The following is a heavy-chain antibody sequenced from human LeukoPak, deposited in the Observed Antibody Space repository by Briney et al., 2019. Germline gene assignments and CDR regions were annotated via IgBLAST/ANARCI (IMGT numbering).Heavy chain of an antibody. J-gene: IGHJ5*02. CDR2: ISGNGIAT. V-gene: IGHV3-23*01. CDR3: ARDVTVTTSNWFDP. CDR1: GFTFSNHA. Sequence: PGGSLRLSCAASGFTFSNHAMSWVRQAPGKGLEWVSGISGNGIATYYADSVKGRFTISRDNSKNSLYLQMNSLRAEDTAVYYCARDVTVTTSNWFDPWGQGTLVTVSS. D-gene: IGHD4-17*01.